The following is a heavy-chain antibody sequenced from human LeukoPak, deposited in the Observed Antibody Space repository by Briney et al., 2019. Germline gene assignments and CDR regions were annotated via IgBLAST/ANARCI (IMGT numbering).Heavy chain of an antibody. D-gene: IGHD4-17*01. V-gene: IGHV3-30*04. CDR1: GFTFSTYT. Sequence: PGGSLRLSCAASGFTFSTYTMHWVRQVPGKGLEWVAVISNDGRNKYYADSVKGRLTISRDNSKNTLHLQMNSLRAEDTAVFHCARDWVTTWHYGMDVWGQGTTVTVSS. J-gene: IGHJ6*02. CDR2: ISNDGRNK. CDR3: ARDWVTTWHYGMDV.